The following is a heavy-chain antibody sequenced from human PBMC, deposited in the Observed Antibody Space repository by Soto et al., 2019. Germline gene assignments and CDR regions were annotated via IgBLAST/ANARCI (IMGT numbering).Heavy chain of an antibody. Sequence: GGSLRLSCAASGFTFSSYAMSWVRQAPGKGLEWVSAISGSGGSTYYADSVKGRFTISRDNSKNTLYLQMNSLRAEDTAVYYCAKDREDSSNYVVYWFDPWGQGTLVTVSS. CDR3: AKDREDSSNYVVYWFDP. J-gene: IGHJ5*02. CDR1: GFTFSSYA. CDR2: ISGSGGST. V-gene: IGHV3-23*01. D-gene: IGHD4-4*01.